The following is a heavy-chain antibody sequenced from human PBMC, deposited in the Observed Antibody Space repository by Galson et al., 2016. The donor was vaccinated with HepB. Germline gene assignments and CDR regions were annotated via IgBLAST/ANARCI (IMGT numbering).Heavy chain of an antibody. Sequence: SLRLSCAASGFTFSNYAMHWVRQAPGKGLEWVAVISYDGGNEYSAESVKGRFTISRDNSKNTLYLQMKSLRAADTAGYYCARHKALALPRGVTNRGFPDYWGQGTLVTVSS. CDR2: ISYDGGNE. J-gene: IGHJ4*02. CDR1: GFTFSNYA. D-gene: IGHD3-10*01. CDR3: ARHKALALPRGVTNRGFPDY. V-gene: IGHV3-30*04.